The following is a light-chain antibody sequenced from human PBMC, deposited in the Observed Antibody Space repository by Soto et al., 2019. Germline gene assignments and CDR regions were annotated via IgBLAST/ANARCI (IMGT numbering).Light chain of an antibody. CDR3: QQYGGSPRT. CDR2: GAS. J-gene: IGKJ1*01. Sequence: ESVLISSPAARFLYPGEGATLSCRASQSINSFLAWYQQRRGQAPRLLIHGASNRATGIPDRFSGSGSGPDFTLTISRLEPEDFAVYYCQQYGGSPRTFGQGTKVDIK. V-gene: IGKV3-20*01. CDR1: QSINSF.